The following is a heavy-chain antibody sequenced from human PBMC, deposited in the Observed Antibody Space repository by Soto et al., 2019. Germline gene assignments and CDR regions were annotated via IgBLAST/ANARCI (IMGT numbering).Heavy chain of an antibody. CDR3: AKGPNYYGSGIFGYFDY. Sequence: QVQLVESGGGVVQPGRSLRLSCAASGFTFSSYGMHWVRQAPGKGLEWVAVISYDGSNKYYADSVKGRFTISRDNSKYTLYLQMNSLRAEDTAVYYCAKGPNYYGSGIFGYFDYWGQGTLVTVSS. V-gene: IGHV3-30*18. CDR1: GFTFSSYG. CDR2: ISYDGSNK. J-gene: IGHJ4*02. D-gene: IGHD3-10*01.